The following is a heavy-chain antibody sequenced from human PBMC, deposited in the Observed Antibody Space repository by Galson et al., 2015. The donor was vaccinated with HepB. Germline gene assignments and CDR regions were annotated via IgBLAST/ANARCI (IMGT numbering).Heavy chain of an antibody. CDR3: ARESAAAGTFDY. CDR2: IYYSGST. Sequence: TLSLTCTVSGGSISSGDYYWSWIRQPPEKGLEWIGYIYYSGSTYYNPSLKSRVTISVDTSKNQFSLKLSSVTAADTAVYYCARESAAAGTFDYWGQGTLVTVSS. CDR1: GGSISSGDYY. J-gene: IGHJ4*02. V-gene: IGHV4-30-4*01. D-gene: IGHD6-13*01.